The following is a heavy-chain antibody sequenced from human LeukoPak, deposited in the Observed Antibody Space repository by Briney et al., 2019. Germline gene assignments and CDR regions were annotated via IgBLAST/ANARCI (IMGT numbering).Heavy chain of an antibody. J-gene: IGHJ4*02. CDR1: GFTFSSYW. CDR3: AKVDYDSSGYYDY. CDR2: ISGSGGST. D-gene: IGHD3-22*01. Sequence: QTGGSLRLSCAASGFTFSSYWMTWVRQAPGKGLEWVSAISGSGGSTYYADSVKGRFTISRDNSKNTLYLQMNSLRAEDTAVYYCAKVDYDSSGYYDYWGQGTLVTVSS. V-gene: IGHV3-23*01.